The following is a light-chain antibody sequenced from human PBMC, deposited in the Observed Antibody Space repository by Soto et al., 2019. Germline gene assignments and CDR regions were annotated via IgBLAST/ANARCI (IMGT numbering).Light chain of an antibody. J-gene: IGLJ2*01. CDR2: DVS. V-gene: IGLV2-14*01. CDR1: SSDVGGYNY. CDR3: SSSTGSNTPVV. Sequence: QSVLTQPASVSGSPGQSITISCTGTSSDVGGYNYVSWYQQHPGKAPNLIIFDVSNRPSGVSNRFSGSKSGNSASLTISGLQAEDEADYYCSSSTGSNTPVVFGGGTQLTVL.